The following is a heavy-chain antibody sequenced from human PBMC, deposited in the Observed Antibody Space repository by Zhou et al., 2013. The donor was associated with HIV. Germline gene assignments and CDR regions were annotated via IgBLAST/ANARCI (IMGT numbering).Heavy chain of an antibody. Sequence: QVQLVQSGAEVKKPGSSVKVSCKASGGTFSNYAISWVRQAPGQGLEWMGGIIPIFEAASYAQKFQDRLTITTDESTTTAYMDLSSLRSEDTAIYYCARAQGDILTEGYFDYVGPGNPGHRLL. CDR2: IIPIFEAA. CDR3: ARAQGDILTEGYFDY. D-gene: IGHD3-9*01. V-gene: IGHV1-69*05. CDR1: GGTFSNYA. J-gene: IGHJ4*02.